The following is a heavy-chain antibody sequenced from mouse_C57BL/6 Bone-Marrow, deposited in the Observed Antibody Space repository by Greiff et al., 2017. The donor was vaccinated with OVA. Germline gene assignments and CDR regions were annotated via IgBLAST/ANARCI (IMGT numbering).Heavy chain of an antibody. V-gene: IGHV1-76*01. Sequence: VQRVESGAELVRPGASVKLSCKASGYTFTDYYINWVKQRPGQGLEWIARIYPGSGNTYYNEKFKGKATLTAEKSSSTAYMQLSSLTSEDSAVYFCARKGGYYDFDYWGQGTTLTVSS. D-gene: IGHD2-3*01. J-gene: IGHJ2*01. CDR2: IYPGSGNT. CDR3: ARKGGYYDFDY. CDR1: GYTFTDYY.